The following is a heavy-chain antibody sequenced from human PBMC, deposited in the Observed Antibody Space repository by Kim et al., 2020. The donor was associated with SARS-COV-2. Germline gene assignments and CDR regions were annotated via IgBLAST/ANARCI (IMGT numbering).Heavy chain of an antibody. V-gene: IGHV4-34*01. J-gene: IGHJ5*02. Sequence: LKSRVTISVDTSKNQFSLKLSSVTAADTAVNYCARGLVGSIAARRSWFDPWGQGTLVTVSS. D-gene: IGHD6-6*01. CDR3: ARGLVGSIAARRSWFDP.